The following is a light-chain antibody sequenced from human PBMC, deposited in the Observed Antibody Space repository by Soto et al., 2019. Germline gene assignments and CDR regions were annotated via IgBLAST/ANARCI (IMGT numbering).Light chain of an antibody. CDR1: QDIKHY. J-gene: IGKJ4*01. V-gene: IGKV1-33*01. CDR2: DAS. CDR3: QQQKHIPLT. Sequence: DIQMTQSPASLSASVGDRVTITCQASQDIKHYLNWYQQKPGKAPKLLIYDASHLKPRVPFRFSGSGSVTDFTFPMSRLQPEDTGTCYCQQQKHIPLTFGGGTKVEV.